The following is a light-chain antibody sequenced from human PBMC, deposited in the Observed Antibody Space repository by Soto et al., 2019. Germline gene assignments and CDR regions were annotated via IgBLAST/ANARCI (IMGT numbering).Light chain of an antibody. CDR2: DAS. J-gene: IGKJ2*01. CDR3: QQRSNFTT. CDR1: QSVSSY. Sequence: EIVLTQSPATLSLSPGERATLSCRASQSVSSYLAWYQQKPGQAPRLLIYDASNRATGIPARFSGSGSGTDVTLTISSLEPEDVAVYYCQQRSNFTTFGQGTKLEIK. V-gene: IGKV3-11*01.